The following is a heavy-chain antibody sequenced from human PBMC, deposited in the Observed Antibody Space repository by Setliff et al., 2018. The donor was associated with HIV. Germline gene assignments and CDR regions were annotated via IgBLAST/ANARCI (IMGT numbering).Heavy chain of an antibody. J-gene: IGHJ5*02. CDR2: INPSGGST. CDR3: ARVAGYCSSTSCSKPYDH. Sequence: GASVKVSCKASGYTFTSYYMHWVRQAPGQGREWMGIINPSGGSTSYAQRFQGRVTMTRDTSTSTVYMELSSLRSEDTAGYYCARVAGYCSSTSCSKPYDHGGQGTLVTVSS. D-gene: IGHD2-2*01. CDR1: GYTFTSYY. V-gene: IGHV1-46*01.